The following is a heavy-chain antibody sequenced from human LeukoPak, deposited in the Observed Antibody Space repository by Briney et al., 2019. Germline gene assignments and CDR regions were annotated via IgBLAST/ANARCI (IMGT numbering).Heavy chain of an antibody. D-gene: IGHD5-18*01. CDR3: ARDGGYAYETRFSTAYFDY. CDR2: INPSGGST. Sequence: ASVKVSCKASGYPFTNYYIHWVRQAPGQGLQWVGIINPSGGSTSYAPKLQDRVTMTRDTSTSTVYMELSSLRSEDTAMYYCARDGGYAYETRFSTAYFDYWSQGTLVTVSS. V-gene: IGHV1-46*01. J-gene: IGHJ4*02. CDR1: GYPFTNYY.